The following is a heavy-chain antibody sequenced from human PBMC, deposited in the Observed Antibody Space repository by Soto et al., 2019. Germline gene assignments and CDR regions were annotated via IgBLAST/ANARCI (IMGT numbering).Heavy chain of an antibody. CDR1: GGSISSSSYY. D-gene: IGHD6-19*01. CDR3: ASPRIAVAGDDAFDI. Sequence: QLQLQESGPGLVKPSETLSLTCTVSGGSISSSSYYWGWIRQPPGKGLEWIGGIYYSGSTYYNPSLKSRVTLSVDTSKNQFSLKLSSVTVADTAVYYCASPRIAVAGDDAFDIWGQGTMVAVSS. V-gene: IGHV4-39*01. J-gene: IGHJ3*02. CDR2: IYYSGST.